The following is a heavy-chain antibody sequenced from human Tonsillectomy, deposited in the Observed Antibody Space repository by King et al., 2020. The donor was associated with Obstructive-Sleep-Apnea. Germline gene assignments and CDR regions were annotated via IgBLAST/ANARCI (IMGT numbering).Heavy chain of an antibody. CDR2: ISSDGSST. J-gene: IGHJ4*02. CDR3: WGRVTTDHYYFDY. Sequence: VQLVESGGDLVQPGGSLRLSGAASGFTFSTYWMHWVRQAPGKGLVWGSRISSDGSSTSYADSVKGRFTISRDNTKNTLYLQMNSLRVEDTAVYYCWGRVTTDHYYFDYWGQGTLVTVSS. D-gene: IGHD3-16*01. CDR1: GFTFSTYW. V-gene: IGHV3-74*01.